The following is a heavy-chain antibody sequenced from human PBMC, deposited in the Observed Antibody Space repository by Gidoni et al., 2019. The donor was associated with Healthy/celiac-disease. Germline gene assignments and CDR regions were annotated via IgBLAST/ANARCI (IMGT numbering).Heavy chain of an antibody. J-gene: IGHJ4*02. CDR2: ISGSGGST. Sequence: EVQLLESGGGLVQPGGYLSLSWADSGFTFSSYAMSWVRQAPGKGLEWVSAISGSGGSTYYADSVKGRFTISRDNSKNTLYLQMNSLRAEDTAVYYCATPLEAQGAFDYWGQGTLVTVSS. CDR1: GFTFSSYA. CDR3: ATPLEAQGAFDY. V-gene: IGHV3-23*01.